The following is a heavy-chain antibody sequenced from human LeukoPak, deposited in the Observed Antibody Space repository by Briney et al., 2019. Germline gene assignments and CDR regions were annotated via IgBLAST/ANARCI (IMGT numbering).Heavy chain of an antibody. D-gene: IGHD3-3*01. J-gene: IGHJ6*03. CDR3: AKTSLSDASGHYYYMDV. CDR2: LSGSGVTT. Sequence: GGSLRLSCAASGFTFSDYAMAWVRQAPGKGLEWVSGLSGSGVTTYYADSVKGRFTISRDNSQNTVSLQVNNLRTEDTAFYYCAKTSLSDASGHYYYMDVWGKGTTVTVSS. V-gene: IGHV3-23*01. CDR1: GFTFSDYA.